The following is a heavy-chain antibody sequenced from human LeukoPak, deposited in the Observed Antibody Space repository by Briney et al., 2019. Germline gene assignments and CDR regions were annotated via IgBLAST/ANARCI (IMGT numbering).Heavy chain of an antibody. CDR2: IYPTGTP. CDR1: GGSMTSAMYH. CDR3: ARGLQEMATFKGFNY. V-gene: IGHV4-61*02. Sequence: PSETLSLTCTVSGGSMTSAMYHWTWIRQSAGRGLEWLGRIYPTGTPHYNPSLKNRITIAIDTSKNQFSLTLTSVTAADTAVYYCARGLQEMATFKGFNYWGQGTRVSVSS. J-gene: IGHJ4*02. D-gene: IGHD5-24*01.